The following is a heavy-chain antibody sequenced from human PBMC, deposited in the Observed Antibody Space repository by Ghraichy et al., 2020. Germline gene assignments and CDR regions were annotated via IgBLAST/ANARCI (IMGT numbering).Heavy chain of an antibody. CDR2: IYHSGST. Sequence: SQTLSLTCTVSGYSISSGYYWGWIRQPPGKGLEWIGSIYHSGSTYYNPSLKSRVTISVDTSKNQFSLKLSSVTAADTAVYYCARDLAIVVVPAAIDAFDIWGQGTMVTVSS. V-gene: IGHV4-38-2*02. D-gene: IGHD2-2*01. J-gene: IGHJ3*02. CDR3: ARDLAIVVVPAAIDAFDI. CDR1: GYSISSGYY.